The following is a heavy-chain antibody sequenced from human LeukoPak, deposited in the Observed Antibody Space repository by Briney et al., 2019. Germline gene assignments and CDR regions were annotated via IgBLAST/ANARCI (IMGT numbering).Heavy chain of an antibody. D-gene: IGHD2-21*01. CDR3: GRDWAFDI. CDR1: GFTFSTYV. CDR2: INGNGDSI. V-gene: IGHV3-23*01. Sequence: GGSLRLSCAASGFTFSTYVMSWGRQAPGKGLEWVSAINGNGDSIKYTDSVKGRFIISRDNSKNTLYLQMNRPRVEDTAVYYCGRDWAFDIWGQGTTVTVSS. J-gene: IGHJ3*02.